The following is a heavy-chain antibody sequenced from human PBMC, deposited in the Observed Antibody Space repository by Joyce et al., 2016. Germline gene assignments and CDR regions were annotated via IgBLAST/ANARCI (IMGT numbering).Heavy chain of an antibody. Sequence: QLQLQDPGPGLVKPSETLSLICTVSGGSISSNTYYWAWIREPPGKWLEWIGSIYFSGSTYYNPSLKCRVSISVDTSKTQFSLKLRSVTAADTAVYYCARQEDFFGLGSFWSKWGQGTLVTVSS. D-gene: IGHD3-10*01. J-gene: IGHJ4*02. V-gene: IGHV4-39*01. CDR2: IYFSGST. CDR3: ARQEDFFGLGSFWSK. CDR1: GGSISSNTYY.